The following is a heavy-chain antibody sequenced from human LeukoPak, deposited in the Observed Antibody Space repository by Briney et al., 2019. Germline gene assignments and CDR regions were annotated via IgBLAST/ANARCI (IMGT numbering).Heavy chain of an antibody. Sequence: SETLSLTCAVSGYSISSGYYWGWIRQPPGKGLEWIGSIYHSGSTYYNPSLKSRVTISVDTSKNQFSLKLCSVTAADTAVYYCARHTRSIAVAGTGLNYFDYWGRGTLVTVSS. J-gene: IGHJ4*02. CDR2: IYHSGST. CDR3: ARHTRSIAVAGTGLNYFDY. D-gene: IGHD6-19*01. V-gene: IGHV4-38-2*01. CDR1: GYSISSGYY.